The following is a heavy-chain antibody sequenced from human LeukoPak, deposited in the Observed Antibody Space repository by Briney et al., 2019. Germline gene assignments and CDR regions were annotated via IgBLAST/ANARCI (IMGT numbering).Heavy chain of an antibody. CDR1: GVTFSSYG. Sequence: PGGSLRLSCAACGVTFSSYGRHWVSQARGKGLERGAVIWYDGSNKYYAASVKGRFPISRDNSKNTLYLQMNSLRAEDTAVYYCARESSADSSGSAPYYFDYWGQGTLVTVSS. V-gene: IGHV3-33*01. J-gene: IGHJ4*02. CDR2: IWYDGSNK. D-gene: IGHD3-22*01. CDR3: ARESSADSSGSAPYYFDY.